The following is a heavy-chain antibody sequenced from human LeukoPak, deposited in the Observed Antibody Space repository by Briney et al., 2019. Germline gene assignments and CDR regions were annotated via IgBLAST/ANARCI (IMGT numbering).Heavy chain of an antibody. J-gene: IGHJ4*02. D-gene: IGHD3-22*01. V-gene: IGHV3-30*02. CDR1: GFTFSSYG. Sequence: PGGSLRLSCAASGFTFSSYGMHWVRQAPGKGLEWVAFIRYDGSNKYYADSVKGRFTVSRDNAKNSLYLQMNSLRAEDTAVYYCANLLQVVVFDRFDYWGQGTLVTVSS. CDR3: ANLLQVVVFDRFDY. CDR2: IRYDGSNK.